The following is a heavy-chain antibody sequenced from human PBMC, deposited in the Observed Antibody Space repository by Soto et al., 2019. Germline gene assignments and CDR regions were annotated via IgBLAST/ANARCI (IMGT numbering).Heavy chain of an antibody. J-gene: IGHJ4*02. CDR2: LFSGGST. Sequence: GGSLRLSCAASGFTVSSNYMSWVRQAPGKGLEWVSVLFSGGSTYYADSVKGRFTISTDNSKSTLYLHMNSLTVEDTAIYFCARVGSVNSYYFYYWGQGSLFAVSS. CDR3: ARVGSVNSYYFYY. CDR1: GFTVSSNY. V-gene: IGHV3-53*01.